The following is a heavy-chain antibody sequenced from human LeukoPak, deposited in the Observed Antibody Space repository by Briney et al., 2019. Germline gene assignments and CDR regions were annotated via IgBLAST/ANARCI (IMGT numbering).Heavy chain of an antibody. CDR2: ISSSSSYI. CDR3: AREGVYYDFWSGRRAFDI. V-gene: IGHV3-21*01. D-gene: IGHD3-3*01. Sequence: GGSLRLSCAASGFTFSSYSMNWVRQAPGKGLEWVSSISSSSSYIYYADSVKGRFTISRDNAKNSLYLQMNSLRAEDTAVYYCAREGVYYDFWSGRRAFDIWGQGTMVTVSS. J-gene: IGHJ3*02. CDR1: GFTFSSYS.